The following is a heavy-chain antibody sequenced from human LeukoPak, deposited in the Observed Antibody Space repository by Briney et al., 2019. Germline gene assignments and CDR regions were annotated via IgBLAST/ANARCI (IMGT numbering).Heavy chain of an antibody. V-gene: IGHV3-30*03. CDR1: GFTFTSYV. D-gene: IGHD6-13*01. CDR3: ARPRGAAAGTFGFDP. Sequence: GGSLRLSCAASGFTFTSYVMHWVRQAPGKGLQWVALISYDGSNKYYADSVKGRFTISRDNSKNTLYLQMNSLRAEDAAVYYCARPRGAAAGTFGFDPWGQGTLVSVSS. J-gene: IGHJ5*02. CDR2: ISYDGSNK.